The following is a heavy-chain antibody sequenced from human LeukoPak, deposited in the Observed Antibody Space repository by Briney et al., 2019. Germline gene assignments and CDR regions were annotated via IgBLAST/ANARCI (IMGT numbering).Heavy chain of an antibody. V-gene: IGHV3-30*02. CDR2: IRYDGTDK. D-gene: IGHD2-2*01. Sequence: PGGSLRLSCAASGFTFSTYGMHWVRQAPGKGLEWVAFIRYDGTDKYYADSVKGRFTISRDNSQNTLYLQMNSLRAEDTALYYCAKGSFHCTSSTRPQYYYYMDVWGKGATVTVSS. CDR1: GFTFSTYG. CDR3: AKGSFHCTSSTRPQYYYYMDV. J-gene: IGHJ6*03.